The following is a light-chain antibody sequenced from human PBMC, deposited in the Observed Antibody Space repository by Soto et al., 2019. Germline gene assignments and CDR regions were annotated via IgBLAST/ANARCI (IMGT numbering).Light chain of an antibody. J-gene: IGKJ1*01. Sequence: EIVMTQSPATLSVSPGERATLSCRASRSVSSKLAWYQQKPGQAPRLLIYGASTRATGIPDRFSGSGSGTEFTLTISSLQPDDFATYYCQHYNSYSEAFGQGTKVDIK. CDR1: RSVSSK. CDR2: GAS. CDR3: QHYNSYSEA. V-gene: IGKV3-15*01.